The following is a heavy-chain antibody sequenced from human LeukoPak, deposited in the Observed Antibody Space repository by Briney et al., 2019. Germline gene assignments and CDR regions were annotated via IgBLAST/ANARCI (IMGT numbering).Heavy chain of an antibody. V-gene: IGHV1-46*01. Sequence: ASVNVSCKASVYTFTSFYMHWVRQAPGQGLEWMGVINPRSGSRSYAQKFQGRVIMTRDTSTSIVYMELSSLRSEDTAVYYCARDPRNSGDFDYWGQGTLVTVSS. CDR2: INPRSGSR. J-gene: IGHJ4*02. CDR3: ARDPRNSGDFDY. CDR1: VYTFTSFY. D-gene: IGHD2-15*01.